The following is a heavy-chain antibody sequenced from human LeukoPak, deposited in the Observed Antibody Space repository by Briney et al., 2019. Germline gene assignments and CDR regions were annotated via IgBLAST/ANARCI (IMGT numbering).Heavy chain of an antibody. J-gene: IGHJ3*02. D-gene: IGHD3-22*01. CDR1: GYSFTSYW. V-gene: IGHV5-51*01. CDR2: IYPGDSDT. Sequence: GESLKISCKGSGYSFTSYWIGWVRQMPGKGLEWMGIIYPGDSDTRYSPSFQGQVTISADKSISTAYLQWSSLKASDTAMYYCARCRYYDSSGYYGFDAFDIWGQGTMVTVSS. CDR3: ARCRYYDSSGYYGFDAFDI.